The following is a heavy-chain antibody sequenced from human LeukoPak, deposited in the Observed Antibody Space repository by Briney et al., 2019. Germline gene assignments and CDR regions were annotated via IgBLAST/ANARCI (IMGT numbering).Heavy chain of an antibody. Sequence: GGSLRLFCAASGFTFSTYGMSWVRQAPGKGLEWVSAISSSGATMYYADSVKGRFTISRDNSKNTLYLQINSLRAEDTAVYYCAKDSGGTYFYYYFYMDVWGKGTTVTVSS. V-gene: IGHV3-23*01. J-gene: IGHJ6*03. CDR2: ISSSGATM. D-gene: IGHD1-26*01. CDR1: GFTFSTYG. CDR3: AKDSGGTYFYYYFYMDV.